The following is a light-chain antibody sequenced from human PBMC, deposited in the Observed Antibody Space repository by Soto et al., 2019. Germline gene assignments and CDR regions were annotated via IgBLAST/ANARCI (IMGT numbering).Light chain of an antibody. Sequence: QSVLTQPPSVSAAPGQKVTISCSGTSSNIGNNFVSWYQHFPGKAPKLLIFDDTKRPSGIPDRFSGSKSGNTASLTISGLQADDEADYYCCSYTSSSIRVFGGGTKLTVL. V-gene: IGLV1-51*01. CDR2: DDT. J-gene: IGLJ3*02. CDR3: CSYTSSSIRV. CDR1: SSNIGNNF.